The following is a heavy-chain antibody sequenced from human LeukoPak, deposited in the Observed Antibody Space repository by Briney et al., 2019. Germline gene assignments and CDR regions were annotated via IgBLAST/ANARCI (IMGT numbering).Heavy chain of an antibody. CDR1: GYTFTGYY. CDR3: ARDVGTPLYYYYGMDV. D-gene: IGHD1-1*01. CDR2: INPNSGGT. J-gene: IGHJ6*02. Sequence: ASVKVSCKASGYTFTGYYMHWVRQAPGQGLEWMGWINPNSGGTNYAQKFQGRVTMTRDTSISTAYMELSRLRSDDTAVYYCARDVGTPLYYYYGMDVWGQGTTVTVSS. V-gene: IGHV1-2*02.